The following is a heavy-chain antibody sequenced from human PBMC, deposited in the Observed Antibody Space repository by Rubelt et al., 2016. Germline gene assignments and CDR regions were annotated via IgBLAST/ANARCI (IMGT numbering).Heavy chain of an antibody. CDR1: GGSISSSGYF. CDR2: IYYTGST. J-gene: IGHJ4*02. Sequence: QLQLQESGPGLVKPSETLSLTCSVSGGSISSSGYFWGWIRQPPGKGLEWIASIYYTGSTYYNPSLKSRVTISLDTSKNQFSLRLSSVTAADTAAYYCATGLQAQRSCDYWGQGTLVTVSS. CDR3: ATGLQAQRSCDY. D-gene: IGHD3-16*01. V-gene: IGHV4-39*07.